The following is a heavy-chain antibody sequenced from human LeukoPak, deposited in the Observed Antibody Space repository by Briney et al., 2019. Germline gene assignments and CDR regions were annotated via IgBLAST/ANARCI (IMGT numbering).Heavy chain of an antibody. CDR3: ARVNYGDYDDY. Sequence: GGSLRLSCAASGFTFSSYWMSWVRQAPGKGPEWVANIKQDGSEKSYVDSVKGRFTISRDNAKNSLYLQMNSLRAEDTAVYYCARVNYGDYDDYWGQGTLVTVSS. V-gene: IGHV3-7*03. J-gene: IGHJ4*02. CDR2: IKQDGSEK. CDR1: GFTFSSYW. D-gene: IGHD4-17*01.